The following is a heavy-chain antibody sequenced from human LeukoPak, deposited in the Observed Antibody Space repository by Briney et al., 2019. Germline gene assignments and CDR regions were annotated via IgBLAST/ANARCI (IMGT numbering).Heavy chain of an antibody. D-gene: IGHD2-15*01. V-gene: IGHV3-13*01. CDR1: GFTFSSYD. Sequence: GGSLRLSCAASGFTFSSYDMHWVRQATGKGLEWVSATGTAGDTYYPGSVKGRFTISRENAKNSLYLQMNSLRAGDTAVYYCARGRGSYCSGGSCYSGYFDYWGQGTLVIVSS. J-gene: IGHJ4*02. CDR3: ARGRGSYCSGGSCYSGYFDY. CDR2: TGTAGDT.